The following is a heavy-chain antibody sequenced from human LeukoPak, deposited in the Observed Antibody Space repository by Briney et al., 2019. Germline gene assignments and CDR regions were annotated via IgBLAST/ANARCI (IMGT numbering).Heavy chain of an antibody. Sequence: SGGSLRLSXAASGFTFGSYAMSWVRQAPGKGLEWVSAISGSGGSTYYADSVKGRFTISRDNSKNTLYLQMNSLRAEDTAVYYCATADYYDSSGYYRGSDYWGQGTLVTVSS. D-gene: IGHD3-22*01. J-gene: IGHJ4*02. CDR2: ISGSGGST. V-gene: IGHV3-23*01. CDR1: GFTFGSYA. CDR3: ATADYYDSSGYYRGSDY.